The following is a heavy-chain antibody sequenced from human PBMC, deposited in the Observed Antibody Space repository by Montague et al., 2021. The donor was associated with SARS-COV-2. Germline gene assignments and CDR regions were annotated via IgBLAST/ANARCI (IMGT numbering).Heavy chain of an antibody. Sequence: SLRFSCEASGFPFSSYWMHWFRQAPGKGLVWVSRINSDGSITKNSDSVKVRFTISRDNAKNTLYLQLNSLRAEDTAVYYCARDYYDAHYGMDVWGQGTTVTVSS. CDR2: INSDGSIT. CDR1: GFPFSSYW. CDR3: ARDYYDAHYGMDV. D-gene: IGHD1-26*01. J-gene: IGHJ6*02. V-gene: IGHV3-74*01.